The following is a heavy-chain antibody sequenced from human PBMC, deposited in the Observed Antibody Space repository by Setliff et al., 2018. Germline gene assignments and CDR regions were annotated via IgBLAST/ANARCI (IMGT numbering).Heavy chain of an antibody. Sequence: SETLSLTCTVYGGPLSGFSWNWIRQPPGKGLEWIGEINHYGSANYNASLKSRVTMSIDTSKNQFSLMVTSVTAADTAVYYCARGRNVASRLLDSWGQGTLVTVSS. CDR1: GGPLSGFS. CDR3: ARGRNVASRLLDS. CDR2: INHYGSA. V-gene: IGHV4-34*01. D-gene: IGHD6-6*01. J-gene: IGHJ4*02.